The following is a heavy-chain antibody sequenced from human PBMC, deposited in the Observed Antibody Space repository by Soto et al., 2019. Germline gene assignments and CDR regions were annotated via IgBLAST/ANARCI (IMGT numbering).Heavy chain of an antibody. D-gene: IGHD6-6*01. J-gene: IGHJ6*02. V-gene: IGHV5-10-1*01. Sequence: PGESLKISCKGSGYSFTSYWISWVRQMPGKGLEWMGRIDPSDSYTNYSPSFQGHVTISADRSISTAYLQWSSLKASDTAMYYCARSQTLAARGHYYYGMDVWGQGTTVTGSS. CDR1: GYSFTSYW. CDR3: ARSQTLAARGHYYYGMDV. CDR2: IDPSDSYT.